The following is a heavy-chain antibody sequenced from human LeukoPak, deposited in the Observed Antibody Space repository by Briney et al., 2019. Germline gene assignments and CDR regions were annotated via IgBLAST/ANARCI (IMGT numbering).Heavy chain of an antibody. CDR1: GGSFSGYY. V-gene: IGHV4-34*01. D-gene: IGHD3-22*01. CDR3: ARGIPGYYDSSGYSQKGRFDY. Sequence: SETLSLTCAVYGGSFSGYYWSWIRQPPGKGLEWIGEINHSGSTNYNPSLKSRVTISVDTSKNQFSLKLSSVTAADTAVYYCARGIPGYYDSSGYSQKGRFDYRGQGTLVTVSS. J-gene: IGHJ4*02. CDR2: INHSGST.